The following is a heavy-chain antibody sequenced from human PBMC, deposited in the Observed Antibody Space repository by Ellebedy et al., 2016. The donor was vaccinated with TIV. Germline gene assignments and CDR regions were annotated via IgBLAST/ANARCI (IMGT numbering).Heavy chain of an antibody. Sequence: SETLSLTCTVSGGSITYYYRSWIRQSPGKGLEWIGYIHYSGYTHYNPSLKSRVTISVDTSKNLFSLRLSTVTAADTAVYYCARDAWGGNTGQGDYWYFDLWGRGTLVTVSS. V-gene: IGHV4-59*01. J-gene: IGHJ2*01. CDR3: ARDAWGGNTGQGDYWYFDL. CDR1: GGSITYYY. D-gene: IGHD4-23*01. CDR2: IHYSGYT.